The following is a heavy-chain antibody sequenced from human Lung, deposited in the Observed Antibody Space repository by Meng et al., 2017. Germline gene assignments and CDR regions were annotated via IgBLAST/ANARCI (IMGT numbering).Heavy chain of an antibody. V-gene: IGHV4-34*01. D-gene: IGHD4-11*01. J-gene: IGHJ4*02. CDR3: ARGPTTMAHDFDY. Sequence: VRLQQWGAGLLKLSETLSLTCVVSGGSFSDYYWSWIRQPPGKGLEWIGEINHSGSTNYNPSLESRATISVDTSQNNLSLKLSSVTAADSAVYYCARGPTTMAHDFDYWGQGTLVTVSS. CDR1: GGSFSDYY. CDR2: INHSGST.